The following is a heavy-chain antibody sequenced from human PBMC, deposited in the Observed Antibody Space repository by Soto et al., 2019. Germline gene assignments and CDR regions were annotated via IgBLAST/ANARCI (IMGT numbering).Heavy chain of an antibody. V-gene: IGHV4-39*01. CDR1: GGSISSSSYY. D-gene: IGHD4-17*01. J-gene: IGHJ5*02. CDR3: ASRGDYEGSWFDP. Sequence: QLQLQESGPGLVKPSETLSLTCTVSGGSISSSSYYWGWIRQPPGKGLEWIGSIYYSGSTYYNPSLKSRVTISVDTSKNQCSLKMSSVTAADTAVYYCASRGDYEGSWFDPWGQGTLVTVSS. CDR2: IYYSGST.